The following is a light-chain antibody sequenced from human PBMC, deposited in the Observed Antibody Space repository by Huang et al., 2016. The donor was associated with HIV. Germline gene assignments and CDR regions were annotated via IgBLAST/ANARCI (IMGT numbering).Light chain of an antibody. Sequence: EIVLTQSPATLALSPGDRATLSCRASQSVGGYLAWYQQKPGQAPRLLIYDGSNRATGILARFSCSGSGTDFTLTISSLEPEDFAVYYCQQRTNWPPGFTFGPGTKVDIK. CDR3: QQRTNWPPGFT. CDR2: DGS. CDR1: QSVGGY. J-gene: IGKJ3*01. V-gene: IGKV3-11*01.